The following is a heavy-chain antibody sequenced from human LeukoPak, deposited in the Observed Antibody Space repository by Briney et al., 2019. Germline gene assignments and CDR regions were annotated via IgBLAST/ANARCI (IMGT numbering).Heavy chain of an antibody. V-gene: IGHV1-24*01. J-gene: IGHJ4*02. CDR1: GFTLSKIS. CDR2: VGHEDGTT. Sequence: ASVSVSCKVSGFTLSKISIDWVRQAPGKGLEWMGRVGHEDGTTVHAQKFQGRFNMTVDTATDTAYMEMSSLTSEDTAIYYCATGAIVFDYWGQGTLVTVSS. CDR3: ATGAIVFDY. D-gene: IGHD3-22*01.